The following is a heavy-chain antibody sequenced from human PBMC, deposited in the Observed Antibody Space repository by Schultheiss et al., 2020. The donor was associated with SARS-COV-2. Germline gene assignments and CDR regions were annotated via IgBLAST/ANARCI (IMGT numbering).Heavy chain of an antibody. V-gene: IGHV3-11*06. CDR1: GFTFSDYY. D-gene: IGHD6-6*01. CDR2: ISSSSSYT. CDR3: ARDLFEYSSSSGVDY. Sequence: GGSLRLSCAASGFTFSDYYMSWIRQAPGKGLEWVSYISSSSSYTNYADSVKGRFTISRDNAKNTLYLQMNSLRAEDTAVYYCARDLFEYSSSSGVDYWGQGTLVTVSS. J-gene: IGHJ4*02.